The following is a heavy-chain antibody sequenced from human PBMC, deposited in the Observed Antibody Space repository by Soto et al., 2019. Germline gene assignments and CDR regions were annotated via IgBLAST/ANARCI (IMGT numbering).Heavy chain of an antibody. CDR1: GGTFSSYA. D-gene: IGHD6-6*01. V-gene: IGHV1-69*06. CDR3: ARGGDSSSSWRYYFGKDV. Sequence: QVQLVQSGAEVKKPGSSVKVSCKASGGTFSSYAISWVRQAPGQGLEWMGGIIPIFGTANYAQKFQGRVTITADKCTSTAYRERSSLRSEDTAVYCCARGGDSSSSWRYYFGKDVWGRGTTVTDFS. CDR2: IIPIFGTA. J-gene: IGHJ6*02.